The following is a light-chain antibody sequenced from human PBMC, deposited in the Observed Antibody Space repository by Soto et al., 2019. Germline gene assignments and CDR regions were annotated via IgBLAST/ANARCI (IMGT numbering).Light chain of an antibody. CDR3: QQRSSWPLT. J-gene: IGKJ5*01. Sequence: EIALTQSPGTLSLSPGERATLSCRANQSVSSYLGWYQQKPGQAPRLLIYDTSNRATGIPARFSGSGSGTDFTLTISSLEPEDFAIYYCQQRSSWPLTFGQGTRLEIK. V-gene: IGKV3-11*01. CDR1: QSVSSY. CDR2: DTS.